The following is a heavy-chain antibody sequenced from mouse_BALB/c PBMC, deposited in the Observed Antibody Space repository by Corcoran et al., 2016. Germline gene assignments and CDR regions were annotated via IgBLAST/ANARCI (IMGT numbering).Heavy chain of an antibody. CDR1: GFPITSGYY. CDR3: AGDSCGYWYFDV. V-gene: IGHV12-3*02. Sequence: QMQLQESGPGLVKPSQSLFLACSITGFPITSGYYWIWIRQSPGKPLEWMGYITHSGETFYNPSLQSPISITRETSKNQFFLQLNSVTTEDTAMYYCAGDSCGYWYFDVWGAGTTVTVSS. CDR2: ITHSGET. J-gene: IGHJ1*01.